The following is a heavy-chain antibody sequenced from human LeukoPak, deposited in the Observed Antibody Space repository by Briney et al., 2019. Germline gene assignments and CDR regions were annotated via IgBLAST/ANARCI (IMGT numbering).Heavy chain of an antibody. D-gene: IGHD1-7*01. Sequence: GRSLRLSCAASGFTFSSYGMHWVRQAPGKGLEWVAVIWYDGSNKYYADSVKGRFTISRDNSKNTLYLQMNSLRAEDTAVYYCAKVALELQTYNWFDPWGQGTLVTVSS. V-gene: IGHV3-33*06. CDR3: AKVALELQTYNWFDP. CDR1: GFTFSSYG. CDR2: IWYDGSNK. J-gene: IGHJ5*02.